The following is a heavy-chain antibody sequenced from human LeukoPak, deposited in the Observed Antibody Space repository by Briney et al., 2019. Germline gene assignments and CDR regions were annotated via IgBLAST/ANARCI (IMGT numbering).Heavy chain of an antibody. CDR2: IYSGGST. D-gene: IGHD3-10*01. J-gene: IGHJ5*02. V-gene: IGHV3-53*01. CDR1: GFTVSSNY. Sequence: PGGSLRLSCAASGFTVSSNYMSWVRQAPGKGLEWVSVIYSGGSTYYADSVKGRFTISRVNSKNTLYLQMNSLRAEDTAVYYCARDRDYYGFDHWGQGTLVTVSS. CDR3: ARDRDYYGFDH.